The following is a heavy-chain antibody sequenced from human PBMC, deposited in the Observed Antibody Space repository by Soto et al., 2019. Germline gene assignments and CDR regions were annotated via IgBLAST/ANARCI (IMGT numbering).Heavy chain of an antibody. CDR3: AGRGLNRSWQQEGDYYGMDV. CDR1: GGSISSGGYY. D-gene: IGHD6-13*01. V-gene: IGHV4-31*03. CDR2: IYYSGST. Sequence: QVQLQESGPGLVKPSQTLSLTCTVSGGSISSGGYYWSWIRQHPGKGLEWIGYIYYSGSTYYNPSLKSRVTISVDTSKNQFSLKLSSVTAADTAVYYCAGRGLNRSWQQEGDYYGMDVWGQGTTVTVSS. J-gene: IGHJ6*02.